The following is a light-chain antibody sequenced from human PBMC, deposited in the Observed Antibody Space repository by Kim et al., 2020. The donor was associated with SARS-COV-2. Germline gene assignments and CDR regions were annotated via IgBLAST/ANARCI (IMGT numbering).Light chain of an antibody. CDR3: QQYHSYPYT. CDR2: KAS. V-gene: IGKV1-5*03. J-gene: IGKJ2*01. Sequence: SASVGDRVTITCRASQSISSSLAWYQQTPGKAPTLLIYKASSLESGVPSRFSGSGSGTEFTLTISSLQPDDFATYYCQQYHSYPYTFGQGTKLEI. CDR1: QSISSS.